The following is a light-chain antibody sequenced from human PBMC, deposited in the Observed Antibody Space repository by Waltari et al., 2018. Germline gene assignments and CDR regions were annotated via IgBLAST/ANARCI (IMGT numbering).Light chain of an antibody. J-gene: IGLJ2*01. CDR3: QVWDSSSDQVV. Sequence: SYVLTQPPSVSVAPGKTARITCGGDDIGFKSVHWYQQKPGQAPVMGVYDDSDRPPGIAGRFVGSNSGNTATLTISRVEAGDEADYYCQVWDSSSDQVVFGGGTKLTVL. CDR1: DIGFKS. V-gene: IGLV3-21*03. CDR2: DDS.